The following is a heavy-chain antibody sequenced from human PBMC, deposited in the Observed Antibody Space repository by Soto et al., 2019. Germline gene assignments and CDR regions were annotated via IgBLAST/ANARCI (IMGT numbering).Heavy chain of an antibody. J-gene: IGHJ3*02. CDR2: MSGSGGGT. CDR3: AKERLQWDALDI. CDR1: GFAFNNSC. V-gene: IGHV3-23*01. Sequence: GSLILCCACSGFAFNNSCCTSWRHSPGKGLEWVSAMSGSGGGTYYAGSVRGRFTISRDNSKNTLYLQMNSLRAEDTAVYYCAKERLQWDALDIWGQGTMVTVSS. D-gene: IGHD5-18*01.